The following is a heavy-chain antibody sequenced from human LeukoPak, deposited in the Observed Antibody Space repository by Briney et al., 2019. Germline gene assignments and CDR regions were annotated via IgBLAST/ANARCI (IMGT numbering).Heavy chain of an antibody. Sequence: PGGSLRLSCAASGFTFRNYWMSWVRQAPGKGLEWVSYISSSSSTIYYADSVKGRFTISRDNAKNSLYLQMNSLRAEDTAVYYCARGPTIYGSGSYPSYYYYMDVWGKGTTVTVSS. J-gene: IGHJ6*03. D-gene: IGHD3-10*01. CDR1: GFTFRNYW. V-gene: IGHV3-48*01. CDR2: ISSSSSTI. CDR3: ARGPTIYGSGSYPSYYYYMDV.